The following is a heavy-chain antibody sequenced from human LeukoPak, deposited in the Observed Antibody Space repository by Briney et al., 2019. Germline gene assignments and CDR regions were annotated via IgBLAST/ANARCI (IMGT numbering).Heavy chain of an antibody. CDR1: RFAFSACA. CDR3: ARIYDGSGSYYNTIDY. J-gene: IGHJ4*02. Sequence: GGSLRLSCAASRFAFSACAMNWVRQAPGKGLEWVSYITSSSRTVFYADSVRGRFTVSRDNARNSLYLQMNSLRAEDTAVYYCARIYDGSGSYYNTIDYWGQGTLVTVSS. V-gene: IGHV3-48*01. CDR2: ITSSSRTV. D-gene: IGHD3-10*01.